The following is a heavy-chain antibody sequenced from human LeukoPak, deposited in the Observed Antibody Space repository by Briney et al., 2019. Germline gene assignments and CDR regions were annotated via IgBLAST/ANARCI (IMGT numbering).Heavy chain of an antibody. CDR1: GFTFSSYW. V-gene: IGHV3-74*01. CDR3: ARTREQWQVLDY. D-gene: IGHD6-19*01. Sequence: GGSLRLSCAASGFTFSSYWMHWVRQAPGKGLVWVSRINSDGSSTSYADSVKGRFTISSDNSKNRVFLQMNSLSAEDTGVYYCARTREQWQVLDYWGQGTLVTVSS. J-gene: IGHJ4*02. CDR2: INSDGSST.